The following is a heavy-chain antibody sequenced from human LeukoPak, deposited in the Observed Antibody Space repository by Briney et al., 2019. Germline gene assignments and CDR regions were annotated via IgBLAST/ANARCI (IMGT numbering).Heavy chain of an antibody. Sequence: QAGGSLRLSCAASGFTVSGNYMSWVRQAPGKGLEWVSVIYSGGTTYYGDSVRGRFTISRDNSKNTLYLQMNSLKTEDTAVYYCTRELEDYGGNGVLGYYYYGMDVWGQGTTVTVSS. J-gene: IGHJ6*02. CDR2: IYSGGTT. CDR1: GFTVSGNY. D-gene: IGHD4-23*01. CDR3: TRELEDYGGNGVLGYYYYGMDV. V-gene: IGHV3-66*01.